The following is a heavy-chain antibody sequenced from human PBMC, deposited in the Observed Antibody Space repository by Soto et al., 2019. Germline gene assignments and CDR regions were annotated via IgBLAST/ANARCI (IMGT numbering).Heavy chain of an antibody. CDR2: IIPIFGTA. CDR1: GGTFSSYA. Sequence: SVKVSCKAPGGTFSSYAISWVRQAPGQGLEWMGGIIPIFGTANYAQKFQGRVTITADQSTSTMELSGLRSEDTALYFCARDVTAMEALYHYDTWGQGTLVTVSS. V-gene: IGHV1-69*13. D-gene: IGHD5-18*01. CDR3: ARDVTAMEALYHYDT. J-gene: IGHJ5*02.